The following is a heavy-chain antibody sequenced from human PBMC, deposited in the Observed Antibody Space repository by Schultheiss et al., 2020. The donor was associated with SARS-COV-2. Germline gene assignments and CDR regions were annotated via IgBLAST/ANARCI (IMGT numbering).Heavy chain of an antibody. J-gene: IGHJ6*02. D-gene: IGHD3-10*01. CDR2: IYYSGST. Sequence: SETLSLTCTVSGGSISSYYWSWIRQPPGKGLEWIGYIYYSGSTNYNPSLKSRVTISVDTSKNQFSLKLSSMTAADTAVYYCARGRYYYGSGSYSLYSYYYYGMDVWGQGTTVTVSS. V-gene: IGHV4-59*12. CDR3: ARGRYYYGSGSYSLYSYYYYGMDV. CDR1: GGSISSYY.